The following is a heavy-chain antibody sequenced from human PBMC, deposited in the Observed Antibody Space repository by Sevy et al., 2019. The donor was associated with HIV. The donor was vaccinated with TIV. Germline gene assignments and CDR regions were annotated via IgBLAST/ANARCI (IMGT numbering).Heavy chain of an antibody. CDR3: TTDPGYYYDSSGYYSPYYFDY. V-gene: IGHV3-15*01. J-gene: IGHJ4*02. CDR2: TRSQTAGGPA. CDR1: GFTLSNAW. D-gene: IGHD3-22*01. Sequence: GRSLKLPRAASGFTLSNAWMRCVSQAPAKGPECVGRTRSQTAGGPAYYAAPVKGRFTLSRDDSKNTLYLQMNSLKTEDTAVYYCTTDPGYYYDSSGYYSPYYFDYWGQGTLVTVSS.